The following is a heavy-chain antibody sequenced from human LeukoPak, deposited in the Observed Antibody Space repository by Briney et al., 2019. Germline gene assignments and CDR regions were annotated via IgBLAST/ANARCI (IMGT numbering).Heavy chain of an antibody. V-gene: IGHV1-3*01. CDR2: INAGNGNT. CDR3: ASEDYYGSGSYQYAFDI. D-gene: IGHD3-10*01. Sequence: GASVKVSCKASGYTFTSYAMHWGRQAPGQRREWMGWINAGNGNTKYSQKFQGRVTIPRDTSASTAYMELSSLRSEDTAVYYCASEDYYGSGSYQYAFDIWGQGTMVTVSS. J-gene: IGHJ3*02. CDR1: GYTFTSYA.